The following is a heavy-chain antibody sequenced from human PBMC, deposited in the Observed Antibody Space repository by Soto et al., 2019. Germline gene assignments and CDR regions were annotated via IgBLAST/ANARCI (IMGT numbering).Heavy chain of an antibody. Sequence: QVQLVQSGAEVKKPGSSVKVSCKASGGTFSSYTISWVRQAPGQGLEWMGRIIPILGIAKYAQKFHGRVTITADKSTSTAYMELSSLSSDVTAVYYCARAYSSYWYFDLWGRGTLVTVSA. CDR2: IIPILGIA. CDR1: GGTFSSYT. CDR3: ARAYSSYWYFDL. J-gene: IGHJ2*01. V-gene: IGHV1-69*02. D-gene: IGHD4-4*01.